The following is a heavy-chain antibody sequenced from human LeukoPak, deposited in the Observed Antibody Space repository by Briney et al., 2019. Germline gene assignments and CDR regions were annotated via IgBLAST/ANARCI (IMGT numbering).Heavy chain of an antibody. CDR2: INPSNGAT. CDR1: GYNFVNYY. CDR3: ARLGGYTYLLDS. D-gene: IGHD5-18*01. J-gene: IGHJ4*02. Sequence: GASVKVSCKASGYNFVNYYIRWVRHAPGQGLDWMGVINPSNGATTYRQKFEGRITLTRDTSTSTVYMELSGLTSDDTALYYCARLGGYTYLLDSWGQGTLVTVSS. V-gene: IGHV1-46*01.